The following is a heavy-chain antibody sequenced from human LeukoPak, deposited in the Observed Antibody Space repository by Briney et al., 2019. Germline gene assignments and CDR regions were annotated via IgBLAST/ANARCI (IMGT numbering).Heavy chain of an antibody. CDR1: GFTFSSYG. CDR2: ISYDGSNK. Sequence: GSLRLSCAASGFTFSSYGMHWVRQAPGKGLEWVAVISYDGSNKYYADSVEGRFTISRDNSKNTLYLQMNSLRAEDTAVYYCARDLVATIGNHYYYGMDVWGQGTTVTVSS. J-gene: IGHJ6*02. D-gene: IGHD5-12*01. CDR3: ARDLVATIGNHYYYGMDV. V-gene: IGHV3-30*03.